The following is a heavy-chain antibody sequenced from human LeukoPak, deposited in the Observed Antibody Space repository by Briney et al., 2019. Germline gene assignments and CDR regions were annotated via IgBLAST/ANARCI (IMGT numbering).Heavy chain of an antibody. V-gene: IGHV3-23*01. CDR3: AKVGDNYYDRSGHQFDY. CDR2: VSRFGGTT. D-gene: IGHD3-22*01. CDR1: GFTFNSYA. J-gene: IGHJ4*02. Sequence: GGSLRLSCAASGFTFNSYAMSWVRQAPGKGLEWVSAVSRFGGTTYYADSAKGRFTISRDDSKNTVYLQMNSLRAEDTAVYYCAKVGDNYYDRSGHQFDYWGQGTLVTVSS.